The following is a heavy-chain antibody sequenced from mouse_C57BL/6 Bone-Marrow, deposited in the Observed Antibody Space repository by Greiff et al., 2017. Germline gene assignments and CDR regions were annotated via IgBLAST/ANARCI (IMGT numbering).Heavy chain of an antibody. D-gene: IGHD2-5*01. CDR1: GYTFTSYW. V-gene: IGHV1-61*01. CDR3: ARSTAYYSNYYAIDY. Sequence: QVQLQQPGAELVRPGSSVKLSCKASGYTFTSYWMDWVKQRPGQGLEWIGNIYPSDSETHYNQKFKDKATLTVDKSSSTAYMQLSSLTSEDSAVYYCARSTAYYSNYYAIDYWGQGTSVTVSS. J-gene: IGHJ4*01. CDR2: IYPSDSET.